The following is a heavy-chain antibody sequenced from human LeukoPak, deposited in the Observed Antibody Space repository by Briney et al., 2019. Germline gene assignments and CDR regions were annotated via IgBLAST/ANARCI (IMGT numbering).Heavy chain of an antibody. Sequence: GGSLRLSCAASGFTFSSYGMHWVRQAPGKGLEWVAVISYDGSNKYYADSVKGRFTISRDNSKNTLYLQMNSLRAEDTAVYYCALQTIFGVVIYGMDVWGQGTTVTVSS. D-gene: IGHD3-3*01. CDR3: ALQTIFGVVIYGMDV. CDR1: GFTFSSYG. CDR2: ISYDGSNK. V-gene: IGHV3-30*03. J-gene: IGHJ6*02.